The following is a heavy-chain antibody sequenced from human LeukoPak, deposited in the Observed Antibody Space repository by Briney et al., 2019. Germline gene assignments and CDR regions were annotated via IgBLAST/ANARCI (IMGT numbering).Heavy chain of an antibody. J-gene: IGHJ4*02. CDR1: GYSISSGYY. D-gene: IGHD3-22*01. CDR2: IYHSGST. V-gene: IGHV4-38-2*02. CDR3: ASYYYDSGVDY. Sequence: PSETLSLTCTVSGYSISSGYYWGWIRQSPGKGLEWIGSIYHSGSTYYNPSLKSRVTISVDTSKNQFSLKLSSVTAADTAVYYCASYYYDSGVDYWGQGTLVIVSS.